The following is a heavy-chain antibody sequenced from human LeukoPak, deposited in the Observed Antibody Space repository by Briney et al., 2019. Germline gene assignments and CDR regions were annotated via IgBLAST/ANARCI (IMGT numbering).Heavy chain of an antibody. V-gene: IGHV1-18*01. J-gene: IGHJ4*02. CDR3: ARGSSDYYGSGSYYNTLYFDY. CDR2: ISAYNGNT. CDR1: GYTFTSYG. Sequence: ASVKVSCKASGYTFTSYGISWVRQAPGQGLEWMGWISAYNGNTNYAQRLQGRVTMTTDTSTSTAYMELRSLRSDDTAVYYCARGSSDYYGSGSYYNTLYFDYWGQGTLVTVSS. D-gene: IGHD3-10*01.